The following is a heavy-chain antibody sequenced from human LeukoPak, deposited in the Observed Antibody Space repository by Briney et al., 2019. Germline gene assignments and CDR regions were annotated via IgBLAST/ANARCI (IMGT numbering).Heavy chain of an antibody. D-gene: IGHD3-22*01. CDR1: GYSFSIYW. J-gene: IGHJ4*02. V-gene: IGHV5-51*01. CDR3: ASRSRGYYGFDS. CDR2: IYPGDSDT. Sequence: GESLKISCQDSGYSFSIYWIVWVRQMPGKGLEWMGSIYPGDSDTTYSPSFQGQVTISVDRSISTAYVQWSSLKASDTAMYYCASRSRGYYGFDSWGQGTLVTVFS.